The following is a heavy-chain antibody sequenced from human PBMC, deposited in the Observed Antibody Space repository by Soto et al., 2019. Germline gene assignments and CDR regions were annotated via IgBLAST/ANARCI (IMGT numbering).Heavy chain of an antibody. CDR2: ISGSGGST. CDR1: GLTFSSYA. V-gene: IGHV3-23*01. D-gene: IGHD1-26*01. CDR3: AKDVGSPTASGLDY. J-gene: IGHJ4*02. Sequence: GGSLRLSCAASGLTFSSYAMSWVRQAPGKGLEWVSAISGSGGSTYYADSVKGRFTISRDNSKNTLYLQMNSLRAEDTAVYYCAKDVGSPTASGLDYWGQGTLVTVSS.